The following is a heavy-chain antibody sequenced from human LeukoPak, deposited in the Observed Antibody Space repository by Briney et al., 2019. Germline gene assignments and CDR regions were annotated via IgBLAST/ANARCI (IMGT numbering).Heavy chain of an antibody. CDR1: GFIFSSNA. D-gene: IGHD3-22*01. V-gene: IGHV3-23*01. J-gene: IGHJ4*02. CDR2: ISNSGDST. Sequence: PGGSLRLSCAASGFIFSSNAMSWVRQAPGKGPEWVSGISNSGDSTYYADSVKGRFTISRDNSKNTLYLQMNTLRAEDTAVYYCAKRRPYYDSSGYLDYWGQGTLVTVSS. CDR3: AKRRPYYDSSGYLDY.